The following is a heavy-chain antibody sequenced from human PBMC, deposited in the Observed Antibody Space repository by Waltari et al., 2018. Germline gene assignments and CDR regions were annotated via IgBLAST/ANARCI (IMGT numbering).Heavy chain of an antibody. CDR1: GMPCPNYS. CDR3: AGIRRGFWFFDL. D-gene: IGHD3-10*01. J-gene: IGHJ2*01. CDR2: VSGDSGYI. V-gene: IGHV3-48*04. Sequence: EVTLVESGGGLVQPGVSLVLSCAASGMPCPNYSMYWVRQAPGKGLEWISYVSGDSGYIYYADSVRGRFTISRDNAQNSMYLQMNNLRADDTAVYYCAGIRRGFWFFDLWGRGTLVTVSS.